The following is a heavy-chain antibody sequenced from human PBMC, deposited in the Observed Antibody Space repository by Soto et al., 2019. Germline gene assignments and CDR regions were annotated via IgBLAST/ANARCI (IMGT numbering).Heavy chain of an antibody. V-gene: IGHV5-51*01. CDR3: ARRKSYSSGWYGGVGWFDP. CDR1: GYSFTSYW. CDR2: IYPGDPDT. D-gene: IGHD6-19*01. Sequence: GESLKISCKGSGYSFTSYWIGWVRQMPGKGLEWMGIIYPGDPDTRYSPSFQGQVTISADKSISTAYLQWSSLKASDTAMYYCARRKSYSSGWYGGVGWFDPWGQGTLVTVSS. J-gene: IGHJ5*02.